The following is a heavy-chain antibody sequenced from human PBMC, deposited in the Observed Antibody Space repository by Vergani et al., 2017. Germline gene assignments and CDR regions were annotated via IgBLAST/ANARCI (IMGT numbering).Heavy chain of an antibody. Sequence: QVHLVESGGGVVQPGRSLRLSCVVSGFTFSYYGMHWVRQAPGKGLEWVAVISYDGTQKYYADSVKGRFTISRDNSKSTLYLQMNSLRNEDTAVYYCATKSCGTPGCQIGYFREWGQGTLVTVSS. V-gene: IGHV3-30*03. D-gene: IGHD1-1*01. CDR1: GFTFSYYG. CDR3: ATKSCGTPGCQIGYFRE. J-gene: IGHJ1*01. CDR2: ISYDGTQK.